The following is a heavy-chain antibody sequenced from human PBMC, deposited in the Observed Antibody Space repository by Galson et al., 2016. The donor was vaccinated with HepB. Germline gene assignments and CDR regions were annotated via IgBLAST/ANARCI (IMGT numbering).Heavy chain of an antibody. Sequence: SLRLSCAASGFSFSSYWMVWVRQAPGKGLEWVANINQDGSQIYYVDSVKGRFTISRDNAKNSLYLQMNSLRGDDTALYYCARNRIFVLGVSDTFDFWGQGTMVTVSS. CDR2: INQDGSQI. J-gene: IGHJ3*01. V-gene: IGHV3-7*01. CDR3: ARNRIFVLGVSDTFDF. CDR1: GFSFSSYW. D-gene: IGHD2-8*02.